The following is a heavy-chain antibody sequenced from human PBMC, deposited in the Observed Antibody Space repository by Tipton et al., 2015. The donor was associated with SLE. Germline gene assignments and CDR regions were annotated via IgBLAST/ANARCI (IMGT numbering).Heavy chain of an antibody. J-gene: IGHJ4*02. CDR1: GFTFTTYA. CDR2: ISGGGGNT. D-gene: IGHD2-21*02. V-gene: IGHV3-23*01. Sequence: SLRLSCAASGFTFTTYAMSWVHQAPGKGLEWVSTISGGGGNTYYADSVKGRFTISRDNSNNTVYLQMYSLRAEDTALYYCAKFEKANDFYLDYWGQGALVTVSS. CDR3: AKFEKANDFYLDY.